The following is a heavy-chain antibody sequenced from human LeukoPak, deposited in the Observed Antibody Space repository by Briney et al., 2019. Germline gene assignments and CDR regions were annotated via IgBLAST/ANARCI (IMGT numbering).Heavy chain of an antibody. CDR2: IRASGEST. V-gene: IGHV3-23*01. J-gene: IGHJ3*01. CDR1: GFTFSVAA. D-gene: IGHD5-24*01. CDR3: AKDIQLST. Sequence: GGSLRLSCAASGFTFSVAAMTWVRRAPGKGLEWVSLIRASGESTYYADSVKGRFTISRDNSKNTLSLQMNSLRVEDTAMYFCAKDIQLSTWGLGTMVTVSS.